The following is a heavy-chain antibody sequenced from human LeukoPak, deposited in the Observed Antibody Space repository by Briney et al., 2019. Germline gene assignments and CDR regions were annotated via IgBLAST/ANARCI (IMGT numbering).Heavy chain of an antibody. D-gene: IGHD4-23*01. CDR1: GFAFSTYV. V-gene: IGHV3-30*02. CDR2: IRNDGNDK. CDR3: ARDRDYGGNSFDY. Sequence: GGSLRLSCAASGFAFSTYVMHWVRQAPGKGLEWVTFIRNDGNDKYYADSVKGRFTISRDNSKNTLYLQMNSLRAEDTAVYYCARDRDYGGNSFDYWGQGTLVTVSS. J-gene: IGHJ4*02.